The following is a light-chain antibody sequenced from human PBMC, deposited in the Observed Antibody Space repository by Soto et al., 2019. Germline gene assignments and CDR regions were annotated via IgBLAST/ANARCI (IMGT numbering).Light chain of an antibody. J-gene: IGKJ1*01. CDR2: GAS. CDR3: QQYGSSPPWT. V-gene: IGKV3-20*01. CDR1: QSVSSIY. Sequence: EVVLTQSPGTLSLSPGERATLSCRASQSVSSIYLAWYQQKPGQAPRLLIYGASSWATGIPDRFSGSGSGTDFTLTISRLEPEDFAVYYCQQYGSSPPWTFGQGTKVDIK.